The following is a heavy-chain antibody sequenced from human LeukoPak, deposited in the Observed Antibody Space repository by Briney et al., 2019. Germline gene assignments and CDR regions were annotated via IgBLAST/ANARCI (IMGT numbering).Heavy chain of an antibody. D-gene: IGHD3-9*01. V-gene: IGHV3-23*01. Sequence: PGGSLRLSCAASGFTFRSYAMSWVRQAPGKGLEWVSAISGSGGSTYYADSVKGRFTISRDSSKSTLFLQMNSLRAEDTAVYYCARVLGGSDILTGYYNYWGQGTLATVSS. CDR3: ARVLGGSDILTGYYNY. J-gene: IGHJ4*02. CDR2: ISGSGGST. CDR1: GFTFRSYA.